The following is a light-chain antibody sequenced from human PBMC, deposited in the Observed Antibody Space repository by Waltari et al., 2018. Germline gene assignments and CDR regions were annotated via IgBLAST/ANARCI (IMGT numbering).Light chain of an antibody. CDR1: QSISTN. CDR3: QQYNNWPRT. Sequence: EKVMTQSPATLSVSPGERATLSCRASQSISTNLAWYQQKPGQAPRLLIYGASTRATGIPARFSGSGSGTEFTLSISSLQSEDFAIYYCQQYNNWPRTFGPGTKVEI. CDR2: GAS. J-gene: IGKJ1*01. V-gene: IGKV3-15*01.